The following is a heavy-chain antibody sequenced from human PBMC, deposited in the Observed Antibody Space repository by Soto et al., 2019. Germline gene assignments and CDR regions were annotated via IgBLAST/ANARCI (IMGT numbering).Heavy chain of an antibody. CDR1: GGSISSSSYY. D-gene: IGHD3-3*01. CDR3: ATLITIFGVVTFREPLYYFDY. CDR2: IYYSGST. Sequence: SETLSLTCTVSGGSISSSSYYWGWIRQPPGKGLEWIGSIYYSGSTYYNPSLKSRVTISVDTSKNQFSLKLSSVTAADTAVYYCATLITIFGVVTFREPLYYFDYWGQGTLVTVSS. J-gene: IGHJ4*02. V-gene: IGHV4-39*01.